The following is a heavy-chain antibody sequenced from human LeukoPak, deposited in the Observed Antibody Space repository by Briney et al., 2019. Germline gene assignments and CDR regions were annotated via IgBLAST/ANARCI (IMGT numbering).Heavy chain of an antibody. V-gene: IGHV3-30*04. D-gene: IGHD5-18*01. Sequence: PGRSLRLSCAASGFTFSSYAMHWVRQAPGKGLEWVAVISYDGSNKYYADSVKGRFTISRDNSKNTLHLQMNSLRAEDTAVYYCARERVRGYSYGYLDYWGQGTLVTVSS. CDR3: ARERVRGYSYGYLDY. CDR2: ISYDGSNK. CDR1: GFTFSSYA. J-gene: IGHJ4*02.